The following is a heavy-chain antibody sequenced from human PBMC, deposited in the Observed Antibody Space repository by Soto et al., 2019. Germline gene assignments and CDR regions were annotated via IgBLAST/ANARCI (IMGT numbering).Heavy chain of an antibody. Sequence: ESLKISCKGSGYSFAGYWITWVRQKPGKGLEWMGRIDPSDSQTYYSPSFRGHVTISATKSITTVFLQWSSLRASDTAMYYCARQIFDSDTGPNFQYYFDGRGTGTQVTVSS. CDR1: GYSFAGYW. V-gene: IGHV5-10-1*01. CDR3: ARQIFDSDTGPNFQYYFDG. J-gene: IGHJ4*02. D-gene: IGHD3-9*01. CDR2: IDPSDSQT.